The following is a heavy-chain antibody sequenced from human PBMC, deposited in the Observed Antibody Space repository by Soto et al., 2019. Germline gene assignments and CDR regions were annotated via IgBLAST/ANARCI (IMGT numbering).Heavy chain of an antibody. J-gene: IGHJ6*03. CDR3: ARDLSWGSNWYYYMDV. CDR2: ISSSSSGI. V-gene: IGHV3-48*01. D-gene: IGHD7-27*01. CDR1: GFILSDCA. Sequence: EVQLVESGGGLVQPGGSLRLSCATSGFILSDCAMNWVRQAPGKGLEWVSYISSSSSGIDYAEAVKGRFTVARDNARNSLSLQMNSLRAEDTAVYYCARDLSWGSNWYYYMDVWGKGTTVTVSS.